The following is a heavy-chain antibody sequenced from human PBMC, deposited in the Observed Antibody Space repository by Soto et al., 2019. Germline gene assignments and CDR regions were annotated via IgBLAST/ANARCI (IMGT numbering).Heavy chain of an antibody. CDR1: GGSVSSSSYY. CDR2: INHSGST. Sequence: PSETLSLTCTVSGGSVSSSSYYWTWIRRPPGKGLEWIGEINHSGSTNYNPSLKSRVTISVDTSKNQFSLKLSSVTAADTAAYYCASQRPTVTTFDYWGQGTLVTVSS. J-gene: IGHJ4*02. CDR3: ASQRPTVTTFDY. D-gene: IGHD4-17*01. V-gene: IGHV4-39*07.